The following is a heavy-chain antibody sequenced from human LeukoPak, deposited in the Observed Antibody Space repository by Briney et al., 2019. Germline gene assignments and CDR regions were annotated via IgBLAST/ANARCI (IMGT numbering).Heavy chain of an antibody. J-gene: IGHJ4*02. CDR1: GITFRSYA. D-gene: IGHD6-13*01. Sequence: GGSLRLSCEVSGITFRSYAMHWVRQAPGKGLEWVAVITSDGSNRYYGVSVKGRFTISRDNSKNTLYLQMHSLRAEDTAVYYCAKGHGSSWSFFDYWGQGTLVTVSS. CDR2: ITSDGSNR. V-gene: IGHV3-30*04. CDR3: AKGHGSSWSFFDY.